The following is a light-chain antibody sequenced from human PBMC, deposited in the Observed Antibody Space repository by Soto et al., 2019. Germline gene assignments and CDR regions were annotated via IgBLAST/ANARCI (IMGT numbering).Light chain of an antibody. CDR3: QQYHSTPLT. CDR1: QSVLYSSKNKNF. J-gene: IGKJ4*01. V-gene: IGKV4-1*01. Sequence: DIVMTQSPDSLAVSLGERATINCKCSQSVLYSSKNKNFLAWYQQKPGQPPKLLIYWASTRESGVPDRFSGSGSGTDFTLTISSLQAEDVAVYYCQQYHSTPLTFGGGTKVEIK. CDR2: WAS.